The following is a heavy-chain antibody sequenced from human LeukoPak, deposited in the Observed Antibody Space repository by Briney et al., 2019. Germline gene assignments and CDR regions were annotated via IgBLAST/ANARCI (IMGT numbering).Heavy chain of an antibody. J-gene: IGHJ4*02. D-gene: IGHD2-15*01. CDR3: ARDRGIMRGARCSGGSCYSEAGY. CDR1: GYTFTSYG. V-gene: IGHV1-18*01. Sequence: ASVTVSCTASGYTFTSYGISWVRQAPGQGLEWMGWISAYNGNTNYAQKLQGRVTMTTDTSTSTAYMELRSLRSDDTAVYYCARDRGIMRGARCSGGSCYSEAGYWGQGTLVTVSS. CDR2: ISAYNGNT.